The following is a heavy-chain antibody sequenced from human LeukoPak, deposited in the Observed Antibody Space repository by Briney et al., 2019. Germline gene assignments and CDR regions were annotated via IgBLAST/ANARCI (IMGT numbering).Heavy chain of an antibody. CDR2: IKQDGSEK. Sequence: GGSLRLSCAASGFTFSNYEMNWVRQAPGKGLEWVANIKQDGSEKYYVDSVKGRFTISRDNAKNSLYLQMNSLRAEDTAVYYCARDERVLWFGEQFWGQGTLVTVSS. CDR3: ARDERVLWFGEQF. V-gene: IGHV3-7*01. J-gene: IGHJ4*02. CDR1: GFTFSNYE. D-gene: IGHD3-10*01.